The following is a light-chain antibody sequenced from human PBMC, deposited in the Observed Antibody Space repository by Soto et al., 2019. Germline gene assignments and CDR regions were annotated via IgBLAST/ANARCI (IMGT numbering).Light chain of an antibody. CDR1: SSDVGGYPF. CDR2: DVN. J-gene: IGLJ1*01. CDR3: SAHAGSDDPIV. Sequence: QSVLTQPPSASGSPGQSVTISCTGTSSDVGGYPFVSWYQQHPGKSPKVLIYDVNKRPSGVPDRFSGSKSGNTASLNGSGLPAEDEADYYCSAHAGSDDPIVFGTGTKVTVL. V-gene: IGLV2-8*01.